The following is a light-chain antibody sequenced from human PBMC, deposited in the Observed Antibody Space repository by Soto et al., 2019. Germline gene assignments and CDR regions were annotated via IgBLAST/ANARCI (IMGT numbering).Light chain of an antibody. CDR2: DVT. CDR3: CSYAGTYTWV. CDR1: SSNFGGYKY. Sequence: QSALTQPRSVSGSPGQSVTISCTGTSSNFGGYKYVSWYQQHPDKAPKLMIYDVTERPSGVPDRFSGSKSGNTASLTISGLQAEDEADYYCCSYAGTYTWVFGGGTKLTVL. J-gene: IGLJ3*02. V-gene: IGLV2-11*01.